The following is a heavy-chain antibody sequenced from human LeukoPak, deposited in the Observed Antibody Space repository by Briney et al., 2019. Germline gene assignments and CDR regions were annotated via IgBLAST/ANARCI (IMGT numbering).Heavy chain of an antibody. CDR3: ARKDYGDFRYDY. CDR2: ISAYNGNT. D-gene: IGHD4-17*01. CDR1: GYTFTSYG. Sequence: APVKLSCTASGYTFTSYGISWVRQAPGQGLEWMGWISAYNGNTNYAQRLQGRVTMTTDTSTSTAYMELRSLRSDDTAVYYCARKDYGDFRYDYWGQEALGTVSS. J-gene: IGHJ4*02. V-gene: IGHV1-18*01.